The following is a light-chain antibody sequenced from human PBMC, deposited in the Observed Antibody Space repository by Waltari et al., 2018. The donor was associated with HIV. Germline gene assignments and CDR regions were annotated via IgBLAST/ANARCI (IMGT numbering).Light chain of an antibody. CDR3: CSSAGRYIFV. CDR2: DAM. V-gene: IGLV2-11*01. CDR1: SSDVGSYNY. Sequence: QSALSQPRSVSGSPGQSITISCTGTSSDVGSYNYVSWYQHHPGKAPKLMIYDAMKRPSGVPDRFSGSKSGNTASLTISGLQVEDEADYYCCSSAGRYIFVFGTGTKVTVL. J-gene: IGLJ1*01.